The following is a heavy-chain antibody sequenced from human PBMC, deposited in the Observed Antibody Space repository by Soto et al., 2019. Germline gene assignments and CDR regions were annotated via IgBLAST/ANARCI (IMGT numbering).Heavy chain of an antibody. V-gene: IGHV3-23*01. CDR1: GFMFSTYA. CDR2: ILHDETP. Sequence: GGSLRLSCAASGFMFSTYAMTWVRQAPGRGLEWVSTILHDETPFYTDSVKGLFTISRDNVRGTLYLQMNGLRVEDAALYYCAKDLFPTSGQRFFFESWGQGTLVTGSS. CDR3: AKDLFPTSGQRFFFES. D-gene: IGHD2-21*01. J-gene: IGHJ4*02.